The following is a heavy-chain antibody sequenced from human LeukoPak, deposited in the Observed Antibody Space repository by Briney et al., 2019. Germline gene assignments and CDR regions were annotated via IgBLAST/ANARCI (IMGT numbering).Heavy chain of an antibody. Sequence: PSETLSLTCTVSGGSISSYYWNWIRQPAGKGLEWIGRINTSGSTNYNPSLKSRVTMSVDSSKNQFSLNLSSVTAADTAVYYCARDEGCTNGVCPYYYYYYYMDVWGKGTTVTVSS. J-gene: IGHJ6*03. CDR1: GGSISSYY. CDR2: INTSGST. CDR3: ARDEGCTNGVCPYYYYYYYMDV. D-gene: IGHD2-8*01. V-gene: IGHV4-4*07.